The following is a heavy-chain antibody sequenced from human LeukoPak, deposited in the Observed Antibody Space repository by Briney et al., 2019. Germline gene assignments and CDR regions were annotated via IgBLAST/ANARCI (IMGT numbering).Heavy chain of an antibody. Sequence: ASVKVSCKASGYTFIDYYLHWLRQAPGQGLEWMGRINPNRGDTKPAQKFQGRVTMTRDTSISVAYMELSSLQSDDTAVYYCARNPDEYWLDESENWYFDLWGSGTLVTVSS. CDR1: GYTFIDYY. J-gene: IGHJ2*01. CDR2: INPNRGDT. CDR3: ARNPDEYWLDESENWYFDL. V-gene: IGHV1-2*06. D-gene: IGHD6-19*01.